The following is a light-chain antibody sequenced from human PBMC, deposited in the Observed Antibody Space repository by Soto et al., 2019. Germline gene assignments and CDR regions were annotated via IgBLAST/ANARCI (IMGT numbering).Light chain of an antibody. CDR1: QSVGRDY. CDR3: HQYATSPLN. V-gene: IGKV3-20*01. Sequence: EIVLTQSPGTLSLSPGEGATLSCRASQSVGRDYLAWYQQKPGQAPRLVIYDASTRATDIPDRFSGSGSGPDFTLTISRLEPEDFAVYFCHQYATSPLNFGGGTTVEIK. CDR2: DAS. J-gene: IGKJ4*01.